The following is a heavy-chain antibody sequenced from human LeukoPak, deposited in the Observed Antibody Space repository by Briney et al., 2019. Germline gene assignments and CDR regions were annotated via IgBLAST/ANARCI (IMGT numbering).Heavy chain of an antibody. V-gene: IGHV3-48*04. CDR2: ISSSSSTI. D-gene: IGHD3-22*01. CDR3: ARATPLNYYDSSGYFDY. J-gene: IGHJ4*02. CDR1: GYTFSSYS. Sequence: GSLRLSCAASGYTFSSYSMNWVRQAPGKGLQWLSYISSSSSTIYYADSVKGRFTISRDNAKNSLYLQMNSLRAEDTAVYYCARATPLNYYDSSGYFDYWGQGTLVTVSS.